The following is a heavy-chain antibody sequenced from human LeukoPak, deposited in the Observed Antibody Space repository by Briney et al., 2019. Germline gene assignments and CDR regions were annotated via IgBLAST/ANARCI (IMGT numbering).Heavy chain of an antibody. V-gene: IGHV4-34*01. CDR1: GGSFSGYY. Sequence: SETLSLTCAVYGGSFSGYYWSWIRQPPGKGLEWIGEINHSGSTNYNPSLKSRVTISVDTSKNQFSLKLSSVTAADTAVYYCARVLQAYYFYYGMDVWGQGTTVTVSS. CDR3: ARVLQAYYFYYGMDV. CDR2: INHSGST. J-gene: IGHJ6*02. D-gene: IGHD2-21*02.